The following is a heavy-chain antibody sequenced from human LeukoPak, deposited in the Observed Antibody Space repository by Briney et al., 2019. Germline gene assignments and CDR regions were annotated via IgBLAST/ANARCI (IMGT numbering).Heavy chain of an antibody. V-gene: IGHV3-30*04. CDR2: ISYDGSNK. CDR1: GFTFSSYA. D-gene: IGHD5-12*01. Sequence: GGSLRLSCAASGFTFSSYAMHWVRQAPGKGLEWVAVISYDGSNKYYADSVKGRFTISRDNSKNTLYLQMNSLKASDTAMYYCARRPFVVATPDYWGQGTLVTVSS. J-gene: IGHJ4*02. CDR3: ARRPFVVATPDY.